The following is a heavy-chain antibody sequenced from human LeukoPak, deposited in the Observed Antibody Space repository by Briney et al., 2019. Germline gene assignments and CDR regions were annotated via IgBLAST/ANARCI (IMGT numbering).Heavy chain of an antibody. D-gene: IGHD6-13*01. V-gene: IGHV3-9*01. CDR1: GFTFDDYA. CDR3: AKYIAAAGSPFDY. Sequence: PGRSLRLSCAASGFTFDDYAMHWVRQAPGKGLEWVSGISWNSGSIGYADSVKGRFTISRDNAKNSLYLQMNSLRAEDTAVYYCAKYIAAAGSPFDYWGQGTLVTVSS. CDR2: ISWNSGSI. J-gene: IGHJ4*02.